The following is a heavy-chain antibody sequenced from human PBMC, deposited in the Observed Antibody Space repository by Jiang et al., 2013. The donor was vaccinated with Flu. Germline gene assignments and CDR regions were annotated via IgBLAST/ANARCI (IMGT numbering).Heavy chain of an antibody. CDR3: AKDGPNWGRDFDF. J-gene: IGHJ4*02. CDR1: IHFQYLW. D-gene: IGHD7-27*01. V-gene: IGHV3-33*06. Sequence: GRSRETLLWSVWIHFQYLWHALGRQAPGKGLEWVAVIWHDGSNTYYADSVRGRFTISRDNSKNTLYLQMNSLRAEDTAVYYCAKDGPNWGRDFDFWGQGTLVTVSS. CDR2: IWHDGSNT.